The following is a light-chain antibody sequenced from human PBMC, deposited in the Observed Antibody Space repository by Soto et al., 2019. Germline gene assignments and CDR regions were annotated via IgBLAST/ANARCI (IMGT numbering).Light chain of an antibody. J-gene: IGKJ5*01. CDR2: GAS. V-gene: IGKV3-15*01. Sequence: EIWMTQSPATLSVSPGERATLSCGASQSVSSNLAWYQQKPGQAPRLLIYGASTRATGIPARFSGSGSGTEFTLTISSLKPADFAVYYCQQYNNWHPITFGHGTRLEIK. CDR1: QSVSSN. CDR3: QQYNNWHPIT.